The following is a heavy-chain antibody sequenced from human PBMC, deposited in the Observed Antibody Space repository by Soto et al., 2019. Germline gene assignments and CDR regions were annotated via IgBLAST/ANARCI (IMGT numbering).Heavy chain of an antibody. D-gene: IGHD5-12*01. CDR3: ARQSWLPYFDY. J-gene: IGHJ4*02. CDR2: IYYSGST. Sequence: QVQLQESGPGLVKPSETLSLTCTVSGGSVSSSSYYWGWIRQPPGKGLEWIGSIYYSGSTSYNVTLKSRVTISVDTSKHQFSLKLSSVTVADTAVYYCARQSWLPYFDYWGQGTLVTVSS. V-gene: IGHV4-39*01. CDR1: GGSVSSSSYY.